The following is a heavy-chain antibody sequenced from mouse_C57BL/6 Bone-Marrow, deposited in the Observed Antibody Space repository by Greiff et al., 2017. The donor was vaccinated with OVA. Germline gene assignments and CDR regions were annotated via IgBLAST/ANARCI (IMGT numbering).Heavy chain of an antibody. CDR2: ISDGGSYT. V-gene: IGHV5-4*01. Sequence: EVQVVESGGGLVKPGGSLKLSCAASGFTFSSYAMSWVRQTPEKRLEWVATISDGGSYTYYPDNVKGRFTISRDNAKNNLYLQMSHLKSEDTAMYYCARDGSNWAWFAYWGQGTLVTVSA. D-gene: IGHD4-1*02. CDR3: ARDGSNWAWFAY. J-gene: IGHJ3*01. CDR1: GFTFSSYA.